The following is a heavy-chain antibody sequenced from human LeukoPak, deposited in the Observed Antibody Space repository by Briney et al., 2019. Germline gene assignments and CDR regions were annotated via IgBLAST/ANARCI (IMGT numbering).Heavy chain of an antibody. CDR1: GFTFSSYA. Sequence: GGSLRLSCAASGFTFSSYAMHWVRQAPGKGLEYVSAISSNGGSTYYANSVKGRFTISRDNSKNTLYLQMGSLRAEDMAVYYCGRGPRGGSYWFDYWGQGTLVTVSS. V-gene: IGHV3-64*01. D-gene: IGHD1-26*01. J-gene: IGHJ4*02. CDR3: GRGPRGGSYWFDY. CDR2: ISSNGGST.